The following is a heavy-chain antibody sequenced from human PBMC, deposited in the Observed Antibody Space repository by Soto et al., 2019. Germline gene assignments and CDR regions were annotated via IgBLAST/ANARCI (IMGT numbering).Heavy chain of an antibody. D-gene: IGHD1-26*01. Sequence: QVQLVESGGVVVQPGRSLRLSCAASGFTFSNYGMHWARQAPGKGLEWVAAILYDGSNKYYADSVKGRFTISRDNSKNTLYLQMNSLRAEDTAVYYCAGGTYYFDYCCQGTLVTVSS. CDR2: ILYDGSNK. CDR3: AGGTYYFDY. V-gene: IGHV3-33*01. J-gene: IGHJ4*02. CDR1: GFTFSNYG.